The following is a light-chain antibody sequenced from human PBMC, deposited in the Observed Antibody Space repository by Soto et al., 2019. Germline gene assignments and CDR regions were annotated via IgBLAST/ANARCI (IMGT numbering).Light chain of an antibody. J-gene: IGKJ1*01. CDR2: GAS. CDR1: QSVSNNY. Sequence: EIVLTQSPGTLSLSPGERATLSCRASQSVSNNYLAWYQQKPGQAPRLLIYGASNRATGIPDRFSGSGSETDFTLTISRLEPEDFATYYCLLDFGYFWAFGQGTKVDIK. V-gene: IGKV3-20*01. CDR3: LLDFGYFWA.